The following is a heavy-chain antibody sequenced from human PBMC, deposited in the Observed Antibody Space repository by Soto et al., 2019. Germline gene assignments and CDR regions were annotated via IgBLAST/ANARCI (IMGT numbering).Heavy chain of an antibody. V-gene: IGHV4-59*01. CDR2: IYYSGST. Sequence: LSLTCTVSVGSISSYYWSWIRQPPGKGLEWIGYIYYSGSTNYNPSLKSRVTISVDKSKNQFSLKLSSVTAADTAVYYCARGGGSYGMDVWGQGTTVTVSS. D-gene: IGHD2-15*01. J-gene: IGHJ6*02. CDR1: VGSISSYY. CDR3: ARGGGSYGMDV.